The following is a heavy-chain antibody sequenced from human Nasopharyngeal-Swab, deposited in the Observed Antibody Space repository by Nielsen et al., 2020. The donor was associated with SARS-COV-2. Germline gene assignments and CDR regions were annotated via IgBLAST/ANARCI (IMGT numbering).Heavy chain of an antibody. J-gene: IGHJ6*02. CDR2: INAGNGNT. V-gene: IGHV1-3*01. Sequence: WVRQAPGQRLEWMGWINAGNGNTKYSQKFQGRVTITRDTSASKAYMELSSLRSEDTAVYYCARHLTNDYYYYGMDVWGQGTTVTVSS. CDR3: ARHLTNDYYYYGMDV. D-gene: IGHD2-8*01.